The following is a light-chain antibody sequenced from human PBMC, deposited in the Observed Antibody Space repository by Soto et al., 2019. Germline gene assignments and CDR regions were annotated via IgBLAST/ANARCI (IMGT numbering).Light chain of an antibody. Sequence: DIQMTQSPSSLSASVGDRVTITCRASQSISNYLNWYQQKPGKAPKLLIYAASSLQSGVPSRFSGSGSGTDFTLTISSLQPDDSATYYCQQYDKYSPWAFGQGTKVEI. CDR2: AAS. CDR1: QSISNY. CDR3: QQYDKYSPWA. J-gene: IGKJ1*01. V-gene: IGKV1-39*01.